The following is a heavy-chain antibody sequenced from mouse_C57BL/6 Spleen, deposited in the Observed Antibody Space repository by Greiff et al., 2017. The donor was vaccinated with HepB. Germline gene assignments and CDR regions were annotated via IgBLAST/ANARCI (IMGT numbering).Heavy chain of an antibody. Sequence: EVMLVESGGGLVKPGGSLKLSCAASGFTFSDYGMHWVRQAPEKGLEWVAYISSGSSTIYYADTVKGRFTISRDNAKNTLFLQMTSLRSEDTAMYYCANLQLGRYFDVWGTGTTVTVSS. CDR2: ISSGSSTI. J-gene: IGHJ1*03. D-gene: IGHD4-1*02. V-gene: IGHV5-17*01. CDR3: ANLQLGRYFDV. CDR1: GFTFSDYG.